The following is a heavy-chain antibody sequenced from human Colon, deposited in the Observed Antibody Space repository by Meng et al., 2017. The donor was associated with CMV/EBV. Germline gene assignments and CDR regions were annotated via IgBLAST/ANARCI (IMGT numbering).Heavy chain of an antibody. CDR1: GYTFSDYH. CDR2: INSNSGAT. CDR3: ARDPSGSRVPFDY. Sequence: QVQLVQSGAEVKKPGASGKVSCKASGYTFSDYHIHWVRQAPGQGLEWMGWINSNSGATDYAQKFQGRLTMTRDTSITTVYMELSSLRSDDTAVYYCARDPSGSRVPFDYWGQGSLVTVSS. D-gene: IGHD1-26*01. J-gene: IGHJ4*02. V-gene: IGHV1-2*02.